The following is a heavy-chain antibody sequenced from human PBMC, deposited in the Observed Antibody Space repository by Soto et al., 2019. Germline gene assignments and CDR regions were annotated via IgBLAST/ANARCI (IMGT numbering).Heavy chain of an antibody. D-gene: IGHD3-16*02. CDR1: RGSISSGGYY. V-gene: IGHV4-31*03. CDR2: IYYSGST. J-gene: IGHJ5*02. Sequence: SDTLSLTCTVSRGSISSGGYYWSWIRQHPGKGLEWIGYIYYSGSTYYNPSLKSRVTISVDTSKNQFSLKLISVTAADMAVYYCARNPFDDYVWESYRSPGWSDRWGQGTLVTVCS. CDR3: ARNPFDDYVWESYRSPGWSDR.